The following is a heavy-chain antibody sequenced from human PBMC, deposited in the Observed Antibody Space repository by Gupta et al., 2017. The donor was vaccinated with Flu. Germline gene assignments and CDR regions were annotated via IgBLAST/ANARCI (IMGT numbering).Heavy chain of an antibody. D-gene: IGHD2-2*01. CDR2: ISSSGNEI. J-gene: IGHJ4*02. V-gene: IGHV3-21*06. Sequence: VNWVRQAPVKGLEWVSSISSSGNEIHYADSVRGRFTISRDNAKNLLYLEKYSPRAEDTAVYYCARSGGDRCHDQIVEPDYWVQGTLVTVSS. CDR3: ARSGGDRCHDQIVEPDY.